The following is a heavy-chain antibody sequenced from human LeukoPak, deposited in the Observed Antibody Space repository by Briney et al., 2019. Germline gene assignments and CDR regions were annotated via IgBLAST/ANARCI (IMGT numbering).Heavy chain of an antibody. CDR1: GFTFNSYA. CDR2: ISYDGSNK. J-gene: IGHJ6*03. Sequence: PGGSLRLSCAASGFTFNSYAMHWVRQAPGKGLEWVAVISYDGSNKYYADSVRGRFTISRDNSKNTLYLQMNSLRAEDTAVYFCAKGSKAVLFTRDHYMDVWGKGTTVTISS. CDR3: AKGSKAVLFTRDHYMDV. V-gene: IGHV3-30*04. D-gene: IGHD6-19*01.